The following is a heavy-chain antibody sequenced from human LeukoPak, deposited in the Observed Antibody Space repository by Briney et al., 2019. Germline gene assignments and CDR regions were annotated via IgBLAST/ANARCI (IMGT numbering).Heavy chain of an antibody. D-gene: IGHD1-26*01. CDR1: GFTFSHYW. CDR2: IKRDGSET. J-gene: IGHJ4*02. Sequence: GGSLRLSCAASGFTFSHYWMTWVRQAPGKGLEWVANIKRDGSETYYVDSVKGRFTISRDNAKNSLYLQMNSLRAEDTAVYYCARASGSAFDYWGQGTLVTVSS. V-gene: IGHV3-7*01. CDR3: ARASGSAFDY.